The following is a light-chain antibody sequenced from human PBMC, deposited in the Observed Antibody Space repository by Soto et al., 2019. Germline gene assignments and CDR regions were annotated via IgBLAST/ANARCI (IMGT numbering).Light chain of an antibody. CDR3: SSYAGGSWV. Sequence: QSALTQPASVSGSPGQSITISCTGTSSDVGSYNFVSWYQQHPGKAPKLMIYEVTKRPSGVSNHFSGSKSGNTASLTISGLQAEDEADYYCSSYAGGSWVFGGGTQLTVL. CDR1: SSDVGSYNF. CDR2: EVT. V-gene: IGLV2-23*02. J-gene: IGLJ3*02.